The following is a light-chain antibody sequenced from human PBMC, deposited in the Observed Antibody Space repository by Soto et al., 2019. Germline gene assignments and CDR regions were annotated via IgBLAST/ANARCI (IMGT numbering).Light chain of an antibody. CDR2: TNN. CDR1: TSNIGSHS. CDR3: ATWDDSLKGV. Sequence: QSVLTQPPSASGTPGQRVTISCSGSTSNIGSHSVNWYQHVPGTAPKLLITTNNQRPSGVPDRFSGFKSGSPASLVISDLQSDDEADYYCATWDDSLKGVFGTGTKVTVL. J-gene: IGLJ1*01. V-gene: IGLV1-44*01.